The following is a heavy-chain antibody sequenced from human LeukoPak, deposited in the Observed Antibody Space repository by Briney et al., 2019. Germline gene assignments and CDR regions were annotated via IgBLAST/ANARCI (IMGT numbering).Heavy chain of an antibody. CDR2: ISGSGGST. CDR3: AKAYSSGWYSFDY. D-gene: IGHD6-19*01. CDR1: GFTFSSHA. V-gene: IGHV3-23*01. J-gene: IGHJ4*02. Sequence: GGSLRLSCAASGFTFSSHAMSWVRQAPGKGLEWVSGISGSGGSTYYADSVKGRFTISRDNSKNTLYLQMNSLRADDTAVYYCAKAYSSGWYSFDYWGQGTLVTVSS.